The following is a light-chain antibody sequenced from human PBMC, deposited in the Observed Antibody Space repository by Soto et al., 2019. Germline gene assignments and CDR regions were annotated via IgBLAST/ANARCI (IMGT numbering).Light chain of an antibody. Sequence: QSVLTQPASVSGSPGQSITISCTGTSGDVGGYNYVSWYQQHPGKAPKLMIYEVSNRPAGVSTRFSGSKSGNTASLTISGLQAEDEADYYCSSYTSSSTLDFGTGTKVTVL. V-gene: IGLV2-14*01. J-gene: IGLJ1*01. CDR2: EVS. CDR3: SSYTSSSTLD. CDR1: SGDVGGYNY.